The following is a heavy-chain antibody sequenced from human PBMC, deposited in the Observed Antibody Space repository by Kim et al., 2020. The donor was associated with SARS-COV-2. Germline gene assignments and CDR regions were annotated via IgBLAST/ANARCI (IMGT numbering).Heavy chain of an antibody. Sequence: SETLSLTCAVSGGSISSSNWWSWVRQPPGKGLEWIGEIYHSGSTNYNPSLKSRVTISVDKSKNQFSLKLSSVTAADTAVYYCARLAAAGAHYYYGMDVWGQGTTVTVSS. CDR3: ARLAAAGAHYYYGMDV. CDR2: IYHSGST. CDR1: GGSISSSNW. D-gene: IGHD6-13*01. V-gene: IGHV4-4*02. J-gene: IGHJ6*02.